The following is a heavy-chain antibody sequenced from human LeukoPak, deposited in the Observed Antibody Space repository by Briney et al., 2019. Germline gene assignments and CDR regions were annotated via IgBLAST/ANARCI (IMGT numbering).Heavy chain of an antibody. V-gene: IGHV3-48*01. Sequence: PGGSLRFSCAASGFTFSSYNMIWVRQAPGKGLEWVSYISPGSSTIYYADSLKGRFTISRDNAKNSLFLQMNSLRAEDTAVYYCARYDYSGSYLDNWGQGTLVTVSS. D-gene: IGHD1-26*01. CDR1: GFTFSSYN. CDR3: ARYDYSGSYLDN. J-gene: IGHJ4*02. CDR2: ISPGSSTI.